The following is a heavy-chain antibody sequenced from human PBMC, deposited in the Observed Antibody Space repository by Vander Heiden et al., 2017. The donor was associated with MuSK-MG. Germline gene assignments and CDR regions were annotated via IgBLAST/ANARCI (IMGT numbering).Heavy chain of an antibody. CDR3: ARAVLHFDNSGYLDY. D-gene: IGHD3-22*01. V-gene: IGHV3-7*03. CDR1: GFIFSSYW. CDR2: INQDGSQK. Sequence: EVQLVESGGGLVQPGGSLRLSCAASGFIFSSYWMRWVRQAPGKGLEWVANINQDGSQKYYVDSVKGRFTISRDNAKNSLYLQMNSLRAEDTAVYFCARAVLHFDNSGYLDYWGQGTLVTVSS. J-gene: IGHJ4*02.